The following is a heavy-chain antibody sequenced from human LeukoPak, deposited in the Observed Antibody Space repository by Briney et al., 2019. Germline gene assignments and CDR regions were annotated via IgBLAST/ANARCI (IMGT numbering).Heavy chain of an antibody. CDR3: TTENDILTGYPTPRPY. CDR1: GFTFSSYS. Sequence: GGSLRLSCAASGFTFSSYSMNWVRQAPGKGLEWVSYISSSSSTIYYADSVKGRFTISRDNAKNSLYLQMNSLRAEDTAVYYCTTENDILTGYPTPRPYWGQGTLVTVSS. J-gene: IGHJ4*02. CDR2: ISSSSSTI. V-gene: IGHV3-48*01. D-gene: IGHD3-9*01.